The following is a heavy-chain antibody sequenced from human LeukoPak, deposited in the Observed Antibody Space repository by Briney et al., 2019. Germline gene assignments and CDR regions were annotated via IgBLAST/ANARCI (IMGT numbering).Heavy chain of an antibody. V-gene: IGHV1-2*02. CDR1: GYSFTAYS. CDR2: INPNSGDT. CDR3: ARDGLMVYDNWFDP. J-gene: IGHJ5*02. D-gene: IGHD2-8*01. Sequence: AASVKVSCKASGYSFTAYSLHWVRQAPGQGLEWMGFINPNSGDTNYAQKFQGRVTMTRDTSINTAYMELSRLSSDDTAVYYCARDGLMVYDNWFDPWGQGTLVTVSS.